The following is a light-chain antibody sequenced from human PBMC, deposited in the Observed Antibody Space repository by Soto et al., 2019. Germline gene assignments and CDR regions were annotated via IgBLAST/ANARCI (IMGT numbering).Light chain of an antibody. V-gene: IGKV3-20*01. CDR3: QQYGSSPNT. J-gene: IGKJ5*01. Sequence: EMLMTPSPATLSVSPGKRATLSCRASQTVNNKLAWYQQKPGQAPRLLIYDTSTRATGIPARFSGSGSGTDFTLTISRLEPEDFAVYYCQQYGSSPNTFGQGTRLEIK. CDR1: QTVNNK. CDR2: DTS.